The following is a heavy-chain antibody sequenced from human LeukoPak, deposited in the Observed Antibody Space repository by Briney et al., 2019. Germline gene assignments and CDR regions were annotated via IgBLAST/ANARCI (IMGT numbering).Heavy chain of an antibody. D-gene: IGHD6-19*01. V-gene: IGHV1-18*01. Sequence: ASVKVSCKASGYTFTSYNINWVRQAPGQGLEWMGWISTYNGNTNYAQKFQGRVTMTTDTSTSTAYMELRSLRSDDTAVYYCARVDVIAVAGSTDFDYWGQGTLVTVSS. J-gene: IGHJ4*02. CDR3: ARVDVIAVAGSTDFDY. CDR1: GYTFTSYN. CDR2: ISTYNGNT.